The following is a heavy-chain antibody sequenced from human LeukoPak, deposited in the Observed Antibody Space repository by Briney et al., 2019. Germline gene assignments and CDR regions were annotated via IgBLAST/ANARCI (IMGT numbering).Heavy chain of an antibody. V-gene: IGHV4-59*01. D-gene: IGHD3-10*01. J-gene: IGHJ5*02. Sequence: SETLSLTCTVSGGSISSYYWNWILQPPGKGLEWIGYIYYSGSTNYNPSLKSRVTISVDTSKNQFSLNLTSVTAADTAVYYCARFTPQGYGWGGYNRFDPWGQGTLLTVSS. CDR1: GGSISSYY. CDR3: ARFTPQGYGWGGYNRFDP. CDR2: IYYSGST.